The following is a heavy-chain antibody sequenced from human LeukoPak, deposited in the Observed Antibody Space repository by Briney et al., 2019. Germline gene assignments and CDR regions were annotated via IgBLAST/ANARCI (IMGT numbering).Heavy chain of an antibody. Sequence: PGGSLRLSCTASGFSFSGHWMHWARQLSGKGLVWVSRISPTGSTTSYADSVKGRFTVSRDNAKNTLFLQMNSLRAEDTAVYYCARRGTGHGMDVWGQGTTVIVSS. V-gene: IGHV3-74*01. CDR3: ARRGTGHGMDV. J-gene: IGHJ6*02. CDR1: GFSFSGHW. CDR2: ISPTGSTT. D-gene: IGHD1-1*01.